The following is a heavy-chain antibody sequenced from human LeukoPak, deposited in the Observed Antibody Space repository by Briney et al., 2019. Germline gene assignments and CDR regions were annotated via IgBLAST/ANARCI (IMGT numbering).Heavy chain of an antibody. D-gene: IGHD4-17*01. CDR3: ARVDSGDYSKHFDY. Sequence: SETLSLTCAVYGGSFSGYYWSWIRQPPGKGQEWIGDLNHRGRTNYNPSLKSRVTISVDTSKNQFSLKLSSVTAADTAVYYCARVDSGDYSKHFDYWGQGTLVTVSS. V-gene: IGHV4-34*01. J-gene: IGHJ4*02. CDR2: LNHRGRT. CDR1: GGSFSGYY.